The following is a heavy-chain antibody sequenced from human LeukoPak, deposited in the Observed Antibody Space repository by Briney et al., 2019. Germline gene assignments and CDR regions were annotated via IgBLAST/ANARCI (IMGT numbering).Heavy chain of an antibody. V-gene: IGHV4-34*01. Sequence: PGGSLRLSCAASGFTFSSYAMSWIRQPPGKGLEWIGEINHSGSTNYNPSLKSRVTISVDTSKNQFSLKLSSVTAADTAVYYCASGGYKEGFDYWGQGTLVTVSS. CDR3: ASGGYKEGFDY. CDR2: INHSGST. J-gene: IGHJ4*02. CDR1: GFTFSSYA. D-gene: IGHD1-1*01.